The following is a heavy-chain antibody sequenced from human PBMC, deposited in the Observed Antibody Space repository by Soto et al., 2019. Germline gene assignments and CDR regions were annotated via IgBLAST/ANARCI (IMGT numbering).Heavy chain of an antibody. J-gene: IGHJ4*02. CDR1: GFTFSSYA. CDR3: AKVRIPYYYDSSGTAVDY. V-gene: IGHV3-23*01. CDR2: ISGSGGST. Sequence: GGSLRLSCAASGFTFSSYAMSWVRQASGKGLEWVSAISGSGGSTYYADSVKGRFTISRDNSKNPLYLQMNSLRAEDTAVYYCAKVRIPYYYDSSGTAVDYWGQGTLVTVSS. D-gene: IGHD3-22*01.